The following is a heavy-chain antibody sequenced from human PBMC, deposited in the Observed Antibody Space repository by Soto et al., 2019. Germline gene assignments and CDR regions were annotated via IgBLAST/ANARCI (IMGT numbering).Heavy chain of an antibody. CDR3: ARSPGYCSGSSCYRYDFDY. V-gene: IGHV1-69*01. CDR1: GGTFSSYA. Sequence: QVQLVQSGAEVKKPGSSVKVSCKASGGTFSSYAISWVRQAPGQGLEWMGGIIPIFGTANYAQKFQGRVTITADETTSTAYMELSSLRSEYTAVYYCARSPGYCSGSSCYRYDFDYRGQGTMVTVSS. J-gene: IGHJ4*02. D-gene: IGHD2-15*01. CDR2: IIPIFGTA.